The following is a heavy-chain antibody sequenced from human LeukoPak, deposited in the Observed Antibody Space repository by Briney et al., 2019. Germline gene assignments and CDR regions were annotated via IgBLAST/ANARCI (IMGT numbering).Heavy chain of an antibody. V-gene: IGHV4-4*07. CDR2: FSGSGVI. CDR3: ARDSGTTGEVKFDP. D-gene: IGHD3-10*01. CDR1: GGPITTYY. J-gene: IGHJ5*02. Sequence: ASETLSLTCTVSGGPITTYYLSWIRQSAGMGLEWIGRFSGSGVITYNPSLKSRVILSLDTSTNQFSLKLISVTAADTAVYYCARDSGTTGEVKFDPWGQGRLVTVSS.